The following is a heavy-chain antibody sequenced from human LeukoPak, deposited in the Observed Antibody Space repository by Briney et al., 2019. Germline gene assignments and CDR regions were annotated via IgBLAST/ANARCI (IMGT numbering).Heavy chain of an antibody. V-gene: IGHV6-1*01. CDR1: GDSVSSNSAA. D-gene: IGHD3-22*01. Sequence: SQTLSLTCAISGDSVSSNSAAWNWIRQSPSRGLEWLGRTYYRSKWYNDYAGSVKSRITINPDTSKNQFSLQLNSVTPEDTAVYYCARDRVMGVWHYDSSGYGLKSTNWFDPWGQGTLVTVSS. J-gene: IGHJ5*02. CDR2: TYYRSKWYN. CDR3: ARDRVMGVWHYDSSGYGLKSTNWFDP.